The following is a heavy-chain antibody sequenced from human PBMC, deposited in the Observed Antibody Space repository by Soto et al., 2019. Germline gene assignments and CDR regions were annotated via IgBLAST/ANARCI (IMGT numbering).Heavy chain of an antibody. Sequence: QVQLQESGPGLVKPSQTLSLTCTVSGGSISSGGYYWSWIRQHPGKGLEWIGYIYYSGSTYYNPSLKSRGTISVDTSKNQFSLKLSSVTAADTAVYYCARDKGSAHHYGMDVWGQGTTVTVSS. CDR2: IYYSGST. V-gene: IGHV4-31*03. J-gene: IGHJ6*02. CDR3: ARDKGSAHHYGMDV. CDR1: GGSISSGGYY.